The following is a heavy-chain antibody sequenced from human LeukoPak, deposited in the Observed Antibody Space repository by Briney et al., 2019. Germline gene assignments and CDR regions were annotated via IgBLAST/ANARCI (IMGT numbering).Heavy chain of an antibody. V-gene: IGHV4-34*01. CDR3: AGLNGYRSRPRYFDY. CDR2: INHSGST. D-gene: IGHD6-19*01. J-gene: IGHJ4*02. Sequence: SETLSLTCAVYGGSFSGYYWSWIRQPPGKGLEWIGEINHSGSTNYNPSLKSRVTISVDTSKNQFSLKLSSVTAADTAVYYCAGLNGYRSRPRYFDYWGQGTLVTVSS. CDR1: GGSFSGYY.